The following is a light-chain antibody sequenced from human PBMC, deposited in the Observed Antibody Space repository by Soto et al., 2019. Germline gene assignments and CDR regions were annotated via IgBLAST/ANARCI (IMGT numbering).Light chain of an antibody. CDR1: SSNIGAGYD. Sequence: QAVVTQPPSVSGAPGQRVTISCTGSSSNIGAGYDVHWYQQLPGTAPKLLIYGNSNRPSGVPDRFAGSKSVTSASLAITGLQAEDEADYYCQSYDSSLSGGVFGGGTKLTVL. J-gene: IGLJ3*02. CDR2: GNS. CDR3: QSYDSSLSGGV. V-gene: IGLV1-40*01.